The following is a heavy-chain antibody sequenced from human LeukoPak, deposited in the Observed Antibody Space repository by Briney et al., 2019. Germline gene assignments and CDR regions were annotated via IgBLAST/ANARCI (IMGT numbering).Heavy chain of an antibody. V-gene: IGHV4-34*01. CDR2: INHSGST. Sequence: PSETLSLTCAVYGGSFSGYYWSWIRQPPGKGLEWIGEINHSGSTNYNPSLKSRVTISVDTSKNQFSLKLSSVTAADTAVYYCARHLRPRGWFDPWGQGTLVTVSS. CDR1: GGSFSGYY. D-gene: IGHD3-10*01. J-gene: IGHJ5*02. CDR3: ARHLRPRGWFDP.